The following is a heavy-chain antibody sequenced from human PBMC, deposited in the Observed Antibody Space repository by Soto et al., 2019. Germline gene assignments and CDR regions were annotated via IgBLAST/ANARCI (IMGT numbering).Heavy chain of an antibody. CDR3: ARTARVPDF. D-gene: IGHD2-2*01. V-gene: IGHV4-59*01. CDR2: IYHTGVT. CDR1: GASITTYY. J-gene: IGHJ4*02. Sequence: QVQLQESGPGLVKPSETLSLTCTVSGASITTYYWSRFRQPPGQGLESLGYIYHTGVTNSNPSLSGRLSISIDTAKNQFSLKLSSVTSADTAIYYCARTARVPDFWGPGILVTVSS.